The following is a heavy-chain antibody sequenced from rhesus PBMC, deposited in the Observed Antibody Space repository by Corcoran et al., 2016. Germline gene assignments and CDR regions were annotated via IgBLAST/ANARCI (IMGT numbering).Heavy chain of an antibody. CDR1: GAYINIYW. CDR2: MNANTGST. Sequence: QVQLQGSGPGLVKPSATLPLTCTVSGAYINIYWWSWIRQSPGKGLEWIGQMNANTGSTFYSPSLKSRVTISIDASKNQFSLNLRSVTAADTAIYYCARPYNWKIDFWGQGVLVTVSS. J-gene: IGHJ4*01. CDR3: ARPYNWKIDF. V-gene: IGHV4-80*01. D-gene: IGHD1-26*01.